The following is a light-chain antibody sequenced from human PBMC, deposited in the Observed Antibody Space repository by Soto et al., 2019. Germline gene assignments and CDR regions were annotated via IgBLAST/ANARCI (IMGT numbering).Light chain of an antibody. V-gene: IGKV3-15*01. Sequence: EIVMTQSPATLSVSPGERATLSCRASQSVSSDLAWYQQKPGQAPRLLIYGASARATGIPARFSGSGSGTEFTLTISSLQSEDCAVYYCQQYNSWPGFTFGPGTKVDIK. CDR1: QSVSSD. CDR2: GAS. CDR3: QQYNSWPGFT. J-gene: IGKJ3*01.